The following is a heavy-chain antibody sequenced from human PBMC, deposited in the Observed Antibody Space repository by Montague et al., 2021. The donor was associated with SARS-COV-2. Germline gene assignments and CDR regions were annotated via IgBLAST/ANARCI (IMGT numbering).Heavy chain of an antibody. Sequence: SLRLSCAASGFTFSSYAMSWVRQAPGKGLEWVSAISGSGGTTWYXDSXKGRFTISRDSSKNTLYLQMNSLRAEDTAVYYCAKSPSGWWLFDYWGQGTLVTVSS. CDR1: GFTFSSYA. D-gene: IGHD6-19*01. CDR3: AKSPSGWWLFDY. J-gene: IGHJ4*02. CDR2: ISGSGGTT. V-gene: IGHV3-23*01.